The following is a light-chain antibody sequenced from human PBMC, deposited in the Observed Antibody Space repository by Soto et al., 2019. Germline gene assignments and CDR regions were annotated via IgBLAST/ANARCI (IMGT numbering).Light chain of an antibody. CDR2: DAS. J-gene: IGKJ2*01. V-gene: IGKV1-33*01. CDR3: RQYYNLPYT. Sequence: DIQMTQSPSSLYASVGDRVTITCQASQDISNYLNWYQQKPGKAPKLLIYDASNLETGVPSRFSGSRSGTDFTVTISSLQPEDIATYYCRQYYNLPYTVGRGTKLEIK. CDR1: QDISNY.